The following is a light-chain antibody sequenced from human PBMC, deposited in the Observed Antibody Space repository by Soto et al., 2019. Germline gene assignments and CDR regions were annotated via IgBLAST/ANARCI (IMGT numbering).Light chain of an antibody. Sequence: SYELTQPPSVSVAPGETASITCAGNNIGSKSVHWYQQKPGQAPVLVIYYDSDRPSGIPERFSGSNSGNTATLTISRVEAGDEADYYCPVWDSSSDHYVFGTGTKLTVL. CDR1: NIGSKS. CDR3: PVWDSSSDHYV. V-gene: IGLV3-21*04. J-gene: IGLJ1*01. CDR2: YDS.